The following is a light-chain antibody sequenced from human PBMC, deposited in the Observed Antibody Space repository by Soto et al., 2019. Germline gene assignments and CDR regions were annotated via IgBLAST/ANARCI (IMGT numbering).Light chain of an antibody. Sequence: QSLLTQPPSASGSPGQSVTTSCTGTSSDVGGYNYVSWYQQHPGKAPKLMIYEVSKRPSGVPDRFSGSKSGNTASLTVSGLQAGDEADYYCSSYAGSNNYVFGTGTKVTVL. J-gene: IGLJ1*01. CDR3: SSYAGSNNYV. V-gene: IGLV2-8*01. CDR2: EVS. CDR1: SSDVGGYNY.